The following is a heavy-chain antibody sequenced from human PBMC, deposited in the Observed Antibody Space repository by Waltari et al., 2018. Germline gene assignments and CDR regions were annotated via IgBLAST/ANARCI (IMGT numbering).Heavy chain of an antibody. CDR1: GGSFSAYH. V-gene: IGHV4-34*01. CDR2: INHSGSA. J-gene: IGHJ6*02. Sequence: QEQLQQWGAGLLKPSETLSLTCAVFGGSFSAYHWSWIRQSPGKGLEWIGEINHSGSAIYNPSLKSRVTISLDTSKRQVSLRLSSVTAADTAVYFCARGTGGSSTYYFAGMDVWGQGTTVTVSS. D-gene: IGHD3-22*01. CDR3: ARGTGGSSTYYFAGMDV.